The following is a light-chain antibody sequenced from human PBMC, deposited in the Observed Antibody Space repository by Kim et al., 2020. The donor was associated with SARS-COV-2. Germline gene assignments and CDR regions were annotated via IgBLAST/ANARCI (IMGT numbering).Light chain of an antibody. CDR1: NSDVGGYNY. CDR2: DVS. J-gene: IGLJ2*01. Sequence: GQSLTIFCTGTNSDVGGYNYVSWYQQHPGKAPKLMFYDVSKRPSGVSNRFSGSKSGNTASLTISGLQAEDEDDYYCSSYTSSSSVVFGGGTQLTVL. CDR3: SSYTSSSSVV. V-gene: IGLV2-14*04.